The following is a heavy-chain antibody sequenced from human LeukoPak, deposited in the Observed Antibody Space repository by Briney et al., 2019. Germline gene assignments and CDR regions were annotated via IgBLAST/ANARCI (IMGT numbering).Heavy chain of an antibody. D-gene: IGHD5-18*01. J-gene: IGHJ4*02. Sequence: PGGSLRLSCAASGFIFSSYWMSWVRQAPGKGLEWVAKIKQDGSEKYFVDSVKGRFTISRDNAKNSLHLEMNSLRAEDTALYHCARKYSYGLHSDYWGQGTLVTVSS. CDR3: ARKYSYGLHSDY. CDR2: IKQDGSEK. V-gene: IGHV3-7*03. CDR1: GFIFSSYW.